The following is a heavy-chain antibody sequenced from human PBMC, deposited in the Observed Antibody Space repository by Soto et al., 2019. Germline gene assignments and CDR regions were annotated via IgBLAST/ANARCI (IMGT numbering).Heavy chain of an antibody. CDR3: TTDVNYSDRQAFDI. CDR1: GFTFINAW. Sequence: EGQLVESGGALVEPVGSLRLSCAASGFTFINAWMNWVRQAPGKGLEWVGRIKSKSNDGTTDYASPVKVRFIISRDDSKDILYLQMTSLKTEDTAVYYCTTDVNYSDRQAFDIWGQGTMVNVSS. CDR2: IKSKSNDGTT. J-gene: IGHJ3*02. D-gene: IGHD4-17*01. V-gene: IGHV3-15*07.